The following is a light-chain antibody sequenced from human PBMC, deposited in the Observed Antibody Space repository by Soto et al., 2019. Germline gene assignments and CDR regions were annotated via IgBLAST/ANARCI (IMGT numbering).Light chain of an antibody. CDR1: QDISNY. V-gene: IGKV1-33*01. CDR2: DAS. Sequence: DIQMTQSPSSLSASVGDRVTITCQASQDISNYLNWYQQKPGKAPKLLIYDASNLETGVPSRFSGSGSGTDFTYSISRLQPENIATYYCQQYDNLPATFGGGTKVDIK. CDR3: QQYDNLPAT. J-gene: IGKJ4*01.